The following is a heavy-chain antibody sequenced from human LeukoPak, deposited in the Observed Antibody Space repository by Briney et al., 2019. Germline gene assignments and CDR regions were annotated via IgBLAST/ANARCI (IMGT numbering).Heavy chain of an antibody. CDR3: AKDRLEWLFGFDP. CDR2: INPNSGGT. CDR1: GYSFTGYY. J-gene: IGHJ5*02. V-gene: IGHV1-2*02. Sequence: GASVKVSCKASGYSFTGYYMHWVRQAPGQGIEWMGLINPNSGGTNYAQKVQGRVTMTRDTSISTAYMELSRLRCDDTAMYYCAKDRLEWLFGFDPWGQGTLVTVSS. D-gene: IGHD3-3*01.